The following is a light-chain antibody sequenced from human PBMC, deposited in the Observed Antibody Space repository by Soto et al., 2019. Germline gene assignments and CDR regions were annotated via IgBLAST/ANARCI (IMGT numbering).Light chain of an antibody. CDR1: QSVTSSY. CDR2: AAS. V-gene: IGKV3-20*01. Sequence: EIVITHSPSTLSVSPVERATLSFMASQSVTSSYLAWYQQMPGRAPRRLIYAASTRATGIPDRFSGSGSGTDFTLTISRLEPEDFAVYYCQQYGTSPWTFGQGTKVDIK. CDR3: QQYGTSPWT. J-gene: IGKJ1*01.